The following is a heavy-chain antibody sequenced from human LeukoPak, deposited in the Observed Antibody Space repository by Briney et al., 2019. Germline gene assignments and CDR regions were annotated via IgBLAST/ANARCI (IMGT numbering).Heavy chain of an antibody. J-gene: IGHJ4*02. D-gene: IGHD2-8*01. Sequence: PSETLSLTCTVSGGSISSSSYYWGWIRQPPGKGLEWIGSIYYSGSTYYNPSLKSRVTISVDTSKNQFSLKLSSVTAADTAVYYCARAHILLSLDYWGQGTLVTVSS. CDR3: ARAHILLSLDY. CDR2: IYYSGST. CDR1: GGSISSSSYY. V-gene: IGHV4-39*07.